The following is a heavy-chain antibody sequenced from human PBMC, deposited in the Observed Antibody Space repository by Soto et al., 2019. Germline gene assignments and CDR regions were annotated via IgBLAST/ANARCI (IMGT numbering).Heavy chain of an antibody. CDR3: ARDSTRNSLDH. CDR1: GFSFSDSW. V-gene: IGHV3-7*01. J-gene: IGHJ5*02. CDR2: INQDASER. Sequence: EVRLVESGGGLVQPGGSLRLSCAASGFSFSDSWMSWVRQAPGKGLEWVANINQDASERHYVASVNGRFTIARDNDKNTLFLQMDSMRAEDTAVYYCARDSTRNSLDHWGQGTLVTVS. D-gene: IGHD5-18*01.